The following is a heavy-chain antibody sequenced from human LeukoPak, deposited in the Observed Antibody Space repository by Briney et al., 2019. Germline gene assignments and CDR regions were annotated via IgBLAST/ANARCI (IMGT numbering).Heavy chain of an antibody. J-gene: IGHJ4*02. CDR2: ISHDGRK. Sequence: GRSLRLSCAASGFTFSSYAIHWVRQAPGKGLEWVAVISHDGRKYYADSVKGRFTISRDNSKNTLYLQMNSLRAEDTAVYYCARGTHQDYYGSASFLFDYWGQGTLVTVSS. CDR1: GFTFSSYA. CDR3: ARGTHQDYYGSASFLFDY. D-gene: IGHD3-10*01. V-gene: IGHV3-30*04.